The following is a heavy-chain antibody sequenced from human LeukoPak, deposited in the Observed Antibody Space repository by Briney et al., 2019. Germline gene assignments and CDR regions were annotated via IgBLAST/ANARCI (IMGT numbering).Heavy chain of an antibody. J-gene: IGHJ6*03. CDR3: ARAPERWYSYGSYTYYYMDV. Sequence: KPSEALSLTCTVSGGSISSYYWNWIRQPPGKGLEWIGYIYYSGSTYYNPSLKSRVTISRDTSKNQYSLKLSSVTAADTAVYYCARAPERWYSYGSYTYYYMDVWGKGTTVTVSS. CDR2: IYYSGST. V-gene: IGHV4-59*01. D-gene: IGHD5-18*01. CDR1: GGSISSYY.